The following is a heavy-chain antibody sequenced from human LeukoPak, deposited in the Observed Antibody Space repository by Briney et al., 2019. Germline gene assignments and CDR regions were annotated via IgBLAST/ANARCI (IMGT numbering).Heavy chain of an antibody. Sequence: SETLSLTCAVYGGSFSGYYWSWVRQPPGKGLEWIGEINHSGSTNYNPSLKSRVTISVDTSKNQFSLKLSSVTAADTAVYYCARIKRARARSVALDYWGQGTLATVSS. CDR3: ARIKRARARSVALDY. J-gene: IGHJ4*02. V-gene: IGHV4-34*01. CDR2: INHSGST. CDR1: GGSFSGYY. D-gene: IGHD6-19*01.